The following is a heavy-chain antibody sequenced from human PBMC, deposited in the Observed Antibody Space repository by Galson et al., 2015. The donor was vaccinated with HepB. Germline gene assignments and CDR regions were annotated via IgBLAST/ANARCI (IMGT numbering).Heavy chain of an antibody. Sequence: SLRLSCAASGFTFSNAWMNWVRQAPGKGLEWVGRIKSKTDGGTTDYAAPVKGRFTISRDDSKNTLYLQMNSLKTEDTAVYYCTTDVPYYDILTGYSDFDYWGQGTLVTVSS. V-gene: IGHV3-15*07. CDR1: GFTFSNAW. J-gene: IGHJ4*02. CDR2: IKSKTDGGTT. CDR3: TTDVPYYDILTGYSDFDY. D-gene: IGHD3-9*01.